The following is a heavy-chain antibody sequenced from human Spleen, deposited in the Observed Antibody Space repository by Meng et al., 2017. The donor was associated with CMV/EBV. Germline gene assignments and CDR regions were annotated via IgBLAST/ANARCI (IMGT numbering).Heavy chain of an antibody. CDR3: ARDADGTGWHGAGDY. Sequence: GESLKISCEGSGFTFGDYAMHWVRQAPGKGLEWVSLLTRDGGSTFYGDSVKGRFTISRDNSKNSLYLQMNSLRPEDTALYYCARDADGTGWHGAGDYWGQGTLVTVSS. D-gene: IGHD6-19*01. CDR1: GFTFGDYA. V-gene: IGHV3-43D*03. J-gene: IGHJ4*02. CDR2: LTRDGGST.